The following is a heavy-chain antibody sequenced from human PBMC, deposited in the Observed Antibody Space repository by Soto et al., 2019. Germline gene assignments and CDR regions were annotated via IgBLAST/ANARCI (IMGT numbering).Heavy chain of an antibody. CDR3: ATLPHRPYYDFWSGYPLAPYYFDY. V-gene: IGHV1-24*01. CDR1: GYTLTELS. CDR2: FDPEDGET. D-gene: IGHD3-3*01. Sequence: ASVKVSCKVSGYTLTELSMHWVRQAPGKGLEWMGGFDPEDGETIYAQKFQGRVTMTEDTSTDTAYMELSSLRSEDTAVYYCATLPHRPYYDFWSGYPLAPYYFDYWGQGTLVTVSS. J-gene: IGHJ4*02.